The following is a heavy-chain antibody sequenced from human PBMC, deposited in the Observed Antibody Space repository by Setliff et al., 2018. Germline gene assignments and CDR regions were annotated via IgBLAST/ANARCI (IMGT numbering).Heavy chain of an antibody. CDR1: GYTFNTYE. V-gene: IGHV1-8*01. CDR2: VTPNGGSA. Sequence: GASVKVSCKASGYTFNTYEINWVRQAPGQGLEVMGWVTPNGGSAVYSQKFQGRVTMTASTPLSTAYMELTGLTSEDTAVYFYARGNRDGYIPFEHWGQGTRVTVSS. CDR3: ARGNRDGYIPFEH. J-gene: IGHJ4*02. D-gene: IGHD5-12*01.